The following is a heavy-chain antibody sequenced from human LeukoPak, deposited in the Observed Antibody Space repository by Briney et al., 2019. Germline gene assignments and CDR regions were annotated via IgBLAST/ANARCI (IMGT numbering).Heavy chain of an antibody. J-gene: IGHJ4*02. CDR2: INPNSGGT. D-gene: IGHD6-19*01. V-gene: IGHV1-2*02. Sequence: ASVKVSCKASGYTFTGYYMHWVRQAPGQGLEWMGWINPNSGGTNYAQKFQGRVTMTRDTSISTAYMELSRLRSDDTAVYYCARGGGEDSSGWSGDYWGQGTLVTVSS. CDR1: GYTFTGYY. CDR3: ARGGGEDSSGWSGDY.